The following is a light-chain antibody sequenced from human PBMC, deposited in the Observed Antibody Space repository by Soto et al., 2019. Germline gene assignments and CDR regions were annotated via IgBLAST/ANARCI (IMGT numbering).Light chain of an antibody. CDR2: EGS. Sequence: QSVLTQPASVSGSPGQSITISCTGTSSDAGSYNLVSWYQQHPGKAPKLMIYEGSKRPSGVSNRFSGSKSGNTASLTISGLQAEDEADYYCCSYAGRSTLYVFGTGTKLTVL. J-gene: IGLJ1*01. CDR3: CSYAGRSTLYV. V-gene: IGLV2-23*01. CDR1: SSDAGSYNL.